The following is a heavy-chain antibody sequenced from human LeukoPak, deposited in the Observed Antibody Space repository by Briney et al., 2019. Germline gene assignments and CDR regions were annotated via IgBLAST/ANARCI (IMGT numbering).Heavy chain of an antibody. Sequence: ASVKVSSKASGYTFTGYIFQWGGQPPGQGLEWMGWIDPNSGGTNYAQKFQGKVTMTRDTSISTAYMDLSRLRSDDTAVYYCARGKQLVGDYWGQGTLVTVSS. CDR2: IDPNSGGT. CDR3: ARGKQLVGDY. J-gene: IGHJ4*02. CDR1: GYTFTGYI. D-gene: IGHD6-6*01. V-gene: IGHV1-2*02.